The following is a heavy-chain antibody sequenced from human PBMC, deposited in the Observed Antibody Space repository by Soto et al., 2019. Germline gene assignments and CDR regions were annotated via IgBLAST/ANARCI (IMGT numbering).Heavy chain of an antibody. CDR3: AIVTMVRGVLK. V-gene: IGHV4-34*01. Sequence: PSETLSLTCAVYGGSFSGYYWSWIRQPPGKGLEWIGEINHGGSTNYNPSLKSRVTISVDTSKNHFSLKLSSVTAAGTAVYYCAIVTMVRGVLKWGQGTQVTVSS. CDR2: INHGGST. J-gene: IGHJ4*02. CDR1: GGSFSGYY. D-gene: IGHD3-10*01.